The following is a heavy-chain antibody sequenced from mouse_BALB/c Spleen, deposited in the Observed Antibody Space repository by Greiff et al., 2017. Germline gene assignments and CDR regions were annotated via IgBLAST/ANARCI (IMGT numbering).Heavy chain of an antibody. Sequence: EVMLVESGGGLVKPGGSLKLSCAASGFTFSSYAMSWVRQSPEKRLEWVAEISSGGSYTYYPDTLKGRFTLSRDNAKNTLYLEMSSLRSEDTAMYYCARDDYVAYGGQGTLVTVSA. D-gene: IGHD2-4*01. CDR3: ARDDYVAY. CDR1: GFTFSSYA. CDR2: ISSGGSYT. V-gene: IGHV5-9-4*01. J-gene: IGHJ3*01.